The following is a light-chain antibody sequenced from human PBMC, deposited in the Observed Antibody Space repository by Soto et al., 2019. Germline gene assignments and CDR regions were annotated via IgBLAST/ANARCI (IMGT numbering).Light chain of an antibody. Sequence: SVLTQPPSVSGSPGQSVTISCTGTSSDVGSYNRVSWYQQPPGTAPKLMIYEVSNRPSGVPDRFSGSKSGNTASLTISGLQAEDVAHYYCDSYTRSRDYVFGSGTKLTV. CDR2: EVS. CDR3: DSYTRSRDYV. J-gene: IGLJ1*01. CDR1: SSDVGSYNR. V-gene: IGLV2-18*02.